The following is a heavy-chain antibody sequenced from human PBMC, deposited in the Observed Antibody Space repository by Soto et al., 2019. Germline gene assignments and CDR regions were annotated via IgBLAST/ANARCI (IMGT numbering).Heavy chain of an antibody. Sequence: PGGSLRLSCAASGFTFNNYWMHWVRQAPGKGLVWVSRISSDGSRTSYADSVKGRFTISRDNARSTLSLQMNSLRAGDSAVYYRARGKSSGLYYFDYWGQGALVTVSS. CDR3: ARGKSSGLYYFDY. J-gene: IGHJ4*02. CDR1: GFTFNNYW. CDR2: ISSDGSRT. V-gene: IGHV3-74*01. D-gene: IGHD6-19*01.